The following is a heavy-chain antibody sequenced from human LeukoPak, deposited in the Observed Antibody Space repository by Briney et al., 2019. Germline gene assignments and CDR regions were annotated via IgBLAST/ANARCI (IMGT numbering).Heavy chain of an antibody. CDR1: GVSFSGYY. V-gene: IGHV4-34*01. CDR2: INHSGST. Sequence: PSETLSLTCAVYGVSFSGYYWSWIRQPPGKGLEWIGEINHSGSTNYNPSLKSRVTISVDKSKNQFSLKLSSVTAADTAVYYCATSASSSQNYWGQGTLVTVSS. CDR3: ATSASSSQNY. J-gene: IGHJ4*02. D-gene: IGHD6-13*01.